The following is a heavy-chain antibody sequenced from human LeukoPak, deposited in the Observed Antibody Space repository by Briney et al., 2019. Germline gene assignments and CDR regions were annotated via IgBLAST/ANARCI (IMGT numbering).Heavy chain of an antibody. CDR2: INPNSGGT. CDR1: GYTFTGYY. Sequence: ASVKVSCKASGYTFTGYYMHWVRQAPGQGLEWTGQINPNSGGTNYAQKFQGRVTMTRDTSISTAYMELSRLRSDDTAVYYCARDKEAMIVVATRLFDYWGQGTLVTVSS. D-gene: IGHD3-22*01. V-gene: IGHV1-2*06. CDR3: ARDKEAMIVVATRLFDY. J-gene: IGHJ4*02.